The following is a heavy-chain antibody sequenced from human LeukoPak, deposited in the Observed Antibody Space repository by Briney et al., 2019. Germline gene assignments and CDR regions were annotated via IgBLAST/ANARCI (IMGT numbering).Heavy chain of an antibody. CDR2: IKKDGSEK. CDR3: ARDKYGYYYSADAFDI. J-gene: IGHJ3*02. D-gene: IGHD3-22*01. Sequence: PGGSLRLSCAASGFTFSSYWMSWVRQAPGRGLEWVANIKKDGSEKYYVDSVKGRFTISRDNAKNSLYLQMNSLRAEDTAVYYCARDKYGYYYSADAFDIWGQGTMVTVSS. V-gene: IGHV3-7*01. CDR1: GFTFSSYW.